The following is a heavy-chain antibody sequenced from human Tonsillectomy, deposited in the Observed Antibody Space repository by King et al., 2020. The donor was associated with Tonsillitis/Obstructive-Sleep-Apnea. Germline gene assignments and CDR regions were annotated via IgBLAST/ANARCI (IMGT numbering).Heavy chain of an antibody. CDR1: GYNFASQW. J-gene: IGHJ4*02. V-gene: IGHV5-51*01. CDR3: ARGAAMILFDY. Sequence: VQLVQSGAEVKKPGESLKISCQASGYNFASQWIGWVRQKPGKGLEWMGIIYPADSDTKYSPSFQGQITISADRSINTAYLQWSSLKASDTAIYYCARGAAMILFDYWGQRTLVTVSS. D-gene: IGHD5-18*01. CDR2: IYPADSDT.